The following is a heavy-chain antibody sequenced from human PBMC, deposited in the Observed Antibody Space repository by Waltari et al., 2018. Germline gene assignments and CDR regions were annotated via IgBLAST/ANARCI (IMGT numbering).Heavy chain of an antibody. CDR2: IYYSGST. J-gene: IGHJ4*02. V-gene: IGHV4-39*07. CDR3: ARMVRGYCSSTSCHTDH. Sequence: LQLQESGPGLVKPSETLSLTCTVSGGSISSSSYYWGWVRPPPGKGLEWIGSIYYSGSTYYNPSLKSRVTISVDTSKNQFSLRVSSVTAADTAVFYCARMVRGYCSSTSCHTDHWGQGTLVTVSS. CDR1: GGSISSSSYY. D-gene: IGHD2-2*01.